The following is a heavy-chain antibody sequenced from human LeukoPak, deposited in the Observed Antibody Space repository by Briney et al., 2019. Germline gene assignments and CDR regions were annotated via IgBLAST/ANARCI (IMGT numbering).Heavy chain of an antibody. Sequence: SETLSLTCTVSGGSISSGSYYGSWIRQPAGKGLEWIGRIYPSGSPNYHPSLTSRVTISLDQSKNQFSLKLSYVTAADPAVYYCARDSLVEMATITDYWGQGTLVTVSS. V-gene: IGHV4-61*02. D-gene: IGHD5-24*01. CDR1: GGSISSGSYY. CDR2: IYPSGSP. CDR3: ARDSLVEMATITDY. J-gene: IGHJ4*02.